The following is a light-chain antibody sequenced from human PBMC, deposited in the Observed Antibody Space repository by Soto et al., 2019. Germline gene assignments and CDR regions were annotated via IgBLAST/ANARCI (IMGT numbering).Light chain of an antibody. V-gene: IGLV4-69*01. CDR1: SGHSSYA. CDR2: LNSDGSH. CDR3: QTWGTGIHYV. J-gene: IGLJ1*01. Sequence: QLVLTQSPSASASLGASVKLTCTLSSGHSSYAIAWHQQQPEKGPRYLMKLNSDGSHSKGDGIPDRFSGSSSGAERYLTISRLHSEEEADYYCQTWGTGIHYVFGTGTKLTVL.